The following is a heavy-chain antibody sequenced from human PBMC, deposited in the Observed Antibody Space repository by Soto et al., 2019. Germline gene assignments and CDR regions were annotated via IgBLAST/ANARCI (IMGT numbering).Heavy chain of an antibody. D-gene: IGHD3-3*01. Sequence: SETLSLTCTVSGGSISSGGYYWSWIRQHPGKGLEWIGYIYYSGGTYYNPSLKSRVTISVDTSKNQFSLKLSSVTAADTAVYYCASGSLNYDFWSGYSTGLDYWGQGTLVTVSS. CDR1: GGSISSGGYY. CDR3: ASGSLNYDFWSGYSTGLDY. CDR2: IYYSGGT. J-gene: IGHJ4*02. V-gene: IGHV4-31*03.